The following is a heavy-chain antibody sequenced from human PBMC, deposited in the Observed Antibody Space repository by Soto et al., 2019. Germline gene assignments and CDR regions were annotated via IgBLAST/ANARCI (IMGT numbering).Heavy chain of an antibody. J-gene: IGHJ4*02. CDR2: IYYSGST. V-gene: IGHV4-31*03. D-gene: IGHD1-26*01. Sequence: LSLTCTVSGGSISSGGYYWSWIRQHPGKGLEWIGYIYYSGSTYYNPSLKSRVTISVDTSKNQFSLKLSSVTAADTAVYYCARAPPRRWELLIDYWGQGTLVTVSS. CDR3: ARAPPRRWELLIDY. CDR1: GGSISSGGYY.